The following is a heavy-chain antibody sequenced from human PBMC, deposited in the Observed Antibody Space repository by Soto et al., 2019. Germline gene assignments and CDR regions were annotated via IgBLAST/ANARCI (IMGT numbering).Heavy chain of an antibody. V-gene: IGHV1-18*01. J-gene: IGHJ6*02. Sequence: ASVKVSCKASSYTFTSYGISWVRQAPGQGLEWMGWISAYNGNTNYAQKLQGRVTMTTDTSTSTAYMELRSLRSDDTAVYYCASTRRDGYNNYYYYYGMDVWGQGTTVTVSS. CDR3: ASTRRDGYNNYYYYYGMDV. D-gene: IGHD5-12*01. CDR1: SYTFTSYG. CDR2: ISAYNGNT.